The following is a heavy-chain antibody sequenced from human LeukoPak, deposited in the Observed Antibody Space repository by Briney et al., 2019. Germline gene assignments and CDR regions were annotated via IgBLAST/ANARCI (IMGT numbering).Heavy chain of an antibody. Sequence: PSETLSLTCTDSGFSISSGHYWGWVRQPPGAGLEWIGSVYQSGTTYYNPSLKSRVTTSVDMSKNQFSLRLRPVTAADTAVYYCARIFIRNGYSSYFDCWGQGTLVTVSS. CDR3: ARIFIRNGYSSYFDC. V-gene: IGHV4-38-2*02. CDR1: GFSISSGHY. J-gene: IGHJ4*02. CDR2: VYQSGTT. D-gene: IGHD5-18*01.